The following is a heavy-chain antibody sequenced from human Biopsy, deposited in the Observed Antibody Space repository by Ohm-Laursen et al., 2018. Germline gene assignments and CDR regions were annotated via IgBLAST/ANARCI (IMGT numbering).Heavy chain of an antibody. CDR1: GVSISTYY. CDR3: AREAIGVATAFDI. V-gene: IGHV4-59*01. Sequence: SDTLSLTCTVSGVSISTYYWSWIRQSPGRGLEWIAYIYYSGSTDYNPSFKSRVTISLDTSKNQFSLKLSSVTAADTAIYYCAREAIGVATAFDIWGQGTMVTVSS. D-gene: IGHD5-12*01. J-gene: IGHJ3*02. CDR2: IYYSGST.